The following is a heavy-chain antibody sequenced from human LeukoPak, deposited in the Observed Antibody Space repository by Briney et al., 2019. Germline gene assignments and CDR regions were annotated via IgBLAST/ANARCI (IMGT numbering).Heavy chain of an antibody. Sequence: SETLSLTCIVSGGSMTNNGHYWSWIRQPPGKGLEWIGEINHSGSTNYNPSLKSRVTISVDTSKNQFSLKLSSVTAADTAVYYCARPYYYDSSGYYYHWGQGTLVTVSS. V-gene: IGHV4-34*01. CDR3: ARPYYYDSSGYYYH. CDR1: GGSMTNNGHY. D-gene: IGHD3-22*01. CDR2: INHSGST. J-gene: IGHJ5*02.